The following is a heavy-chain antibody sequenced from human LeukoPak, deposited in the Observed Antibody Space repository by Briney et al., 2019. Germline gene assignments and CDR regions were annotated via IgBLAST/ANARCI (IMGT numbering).Heavy chain of an antibody. CDR1: GGSISSSSYY. Sequence: ASETLSLTCTVSGGSISSSSYYWSWIRQPPGKGLEWIGYIYYSGSTYYNPSLKSRVTISVDTSKNQFSLKLSSVTAADTAVYYCARYYGGNSGLFDYWGQGTLVTVSS. CDR3: ARYYGGNSGLFDY. D-gene: IGHD4-23*01. V-gene: IGHV4-30-4*01. CDR2: IYYSGST. J-gene: IGHJ4*02.